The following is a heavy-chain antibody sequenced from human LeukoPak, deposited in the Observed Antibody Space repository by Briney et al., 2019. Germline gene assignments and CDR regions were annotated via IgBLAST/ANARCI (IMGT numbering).Heavy chain of an antibody. CDR2: ISAYNGNT. Sequence: GASVKVSCKASGYTFTSYGISWVRQAPGQGLEWMGWISAYNGNTNYAQKLQGRVTMTTDTSTSIAYMELRSLRSDDTAVYSCARPDAYDFWSGYYVSFDYWGQGTLVTVSS. CDR1: GYTFTSYG. V-gene: IGHV1-18*01. J-gene: IGHJ4*02. D-gene: IGHD3-3*01. CDR3: ARPDAYDFWSGYYVSFDY.